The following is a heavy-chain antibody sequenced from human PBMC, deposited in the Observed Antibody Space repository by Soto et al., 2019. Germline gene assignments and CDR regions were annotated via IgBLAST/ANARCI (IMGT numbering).Heavy chain of an antibody. V-gene: IGHV3-23*01. Sequence: GGSLRLSCAASRFTFSDNAMSWVRQVPGKGLEWVSGISGSGDNTFYADSVKGRFSISRDSSKNMLYLQMGSLRVDDTAIYYCAQDTARYRYSYLVDYSYYGMEVWGQGTAVTVSS. CDR2: ISGSGDNT. J-gene: IGHJ6*02. D-gene: IGHD3-16*02. CDR3: AQDTARYRYSYLVDYSYYGMEV. CDR1: RFTFSDNA.